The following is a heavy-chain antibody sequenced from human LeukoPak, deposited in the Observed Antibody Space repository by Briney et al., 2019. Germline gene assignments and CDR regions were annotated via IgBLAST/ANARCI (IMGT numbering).Heavy chain of an antibody. CDR3: ARSKGHYNWNDVGYFDY. CDR1: GYTFTSYG. D-gene: IGHD1-1*01. V-gene: IGHV1-18*01. CDR2: ISAYNGNT. Sequence: GASVKVSCKASGYTFTSYGISWVRQAPGQGLEWMGWISAYNGNTNYAQKLQGRVTMTTDTSTSTAYMELRSLRSDDTAVYYCARSKGHYNWNDVGYFDYWGQGTLVTVSS. J-gene: IGHJ4*02.